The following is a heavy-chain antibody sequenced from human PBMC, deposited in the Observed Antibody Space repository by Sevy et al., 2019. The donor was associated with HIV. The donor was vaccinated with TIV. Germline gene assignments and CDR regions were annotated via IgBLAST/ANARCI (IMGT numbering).Heavy chain of an antibody. CDR2: ISSSGSTI. CDR1: GFTFSSYE. J-gene: IGHJ5*02. V-gene: IGHV3-48*03. D-gene: IGHD6-13*01. CDR3: ARGRAGSGWFDP. Sequence: GESLKISCAASGFTFSSYEMNWVRQAPGKGLEWVSYISSSGSTIYYADSVKGRFTISRDNAKNSWYLQMNSRRAEDTAVYYCARGRAGSGWFDPWGQGTLVTVSS.